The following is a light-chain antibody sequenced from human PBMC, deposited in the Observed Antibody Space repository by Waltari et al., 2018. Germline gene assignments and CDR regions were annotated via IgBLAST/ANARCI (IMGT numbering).Light chain of an antibody. CDR3: HVWHPDMDPGV. CDR2: YDS. CDR1: TIGSYS. V-gene: IGLV3-21*04. Sequence: SYALTQPPSVSVAPGTTARITCGGATIGSYSLPWYQQKPGQAPVLVIFYDSDRPSGIPERFSGSNSGNTATLTISSVEAGDEAKYYCHVWHPDMDPGVFGPGTEVSV. J-gene: IGLJ1*01.